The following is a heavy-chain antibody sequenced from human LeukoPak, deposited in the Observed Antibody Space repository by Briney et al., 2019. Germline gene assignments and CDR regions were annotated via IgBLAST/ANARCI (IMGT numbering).Heavy chain of an antibody. CDR3: ARDWVTMVRGVIITPAYYFDY. V-gene: IGHV1-69*05. CDR2: IIPIFGTA. Sequence: ASVKVSCKASGGTFSSYAISWVRQAPGQGLEWMGGIIPIFGTANYAQKFQGRVTITTDESTSTAYMELSSLRSEDTAVYYCARDWVTMVRGVIITPAYYFDYWGQGTLVTVSS. D-gene: IGHD3-10*01. CDR1: GGTFSSYA. J-gene: IGHJ4*02.